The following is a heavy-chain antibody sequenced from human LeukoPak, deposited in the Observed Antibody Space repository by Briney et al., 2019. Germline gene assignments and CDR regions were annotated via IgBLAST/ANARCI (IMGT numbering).Heavy chain of an antibody. Sequence: PGGSLRLSCEASGFTFSNYAMSWVRQAPGKGLEWVSYISSSGSTIYYADSVKGRFTISRDNAKNSLYLQMNSLRAEDTAVYYCARDGWLRTFDYWGQGTLVTVSS. CDR2: ISSSGSTI. J-gene: IGHJ4*02. V-gene: IGHV3-11*01. D-gene: IGHD5-12*01. CDR1: GFTFSNYA. CDR3: ARDGWLRTFDY.